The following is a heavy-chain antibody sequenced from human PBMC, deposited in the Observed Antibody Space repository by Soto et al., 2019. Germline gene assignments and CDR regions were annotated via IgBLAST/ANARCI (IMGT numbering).Heavy chain of an antibody. V-gene: IGHV4-39*01. CDR2: IYYSGST. CDR1: GGSISSSSYY. CDR3: ARQRSYSSSWYVDY. J-gene: IGHJ4*02. Sequence: ASETLSLTCTVSGGSISSSSYYWGWIRQPPGKGLEWIGSIYYSGSTYYNPSLKSRVTISVDTSKNQFSLKLSSVTAADTAVYYCARQRSYSSSWYVDYWGQGTLVTVSS. D-gene: IGHD6-13*01.